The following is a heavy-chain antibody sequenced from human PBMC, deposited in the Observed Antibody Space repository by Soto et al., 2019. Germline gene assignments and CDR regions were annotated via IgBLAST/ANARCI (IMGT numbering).Heavy chain of an antibody. V-gene: IGHV3-23*01. J-gene: IGHJ4*02. CDR2: ITDSGGTT. Sequence: PGGSLRLSCAASGFTFSSYAMSWVRQAPGKGPEWVSTITDSGGTTYYADSVKGRFTISRDNSKNTQYLQMNSLRAEDTAVYYCAPGADRTKVRLGWGQGTLVTVSS. CDR1: GFTFSSYA. D-gene: IGHD1-7*01. CDR3: APGADRTKVRLG.